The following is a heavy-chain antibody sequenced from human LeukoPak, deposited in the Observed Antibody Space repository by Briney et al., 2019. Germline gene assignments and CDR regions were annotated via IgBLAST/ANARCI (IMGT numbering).Heavy chain of an antibody. Sequence: PSGTSLRLSCAASGFTFSTNIMPWVRQAPGQGPEWVAVISNDGNKQYYADSVRGRFTVSRDNSKCTLYLQMNRLREKDTAGYYCAREEVTIWNRENDGFDIWGQGTMVTVSS. CDR2: ISNDGNKQ. V-gene: IGHV3-30*01. J-gene: IGHJ3*02. CDR3: AREEVTIWNRENDGFDI. CDR1: GFTFSTNI. D-gene: IGHD1-1*01.